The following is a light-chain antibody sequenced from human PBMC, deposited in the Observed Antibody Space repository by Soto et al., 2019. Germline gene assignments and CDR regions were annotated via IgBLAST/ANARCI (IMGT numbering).Light chain of an antibody. CDR1: NIGTKS. CDR2: YYS. CDR3: QVWDRSSDHRVV. J-gene: IGLJ2*01. V-gene: IGLV3-21*04. Sequence: SYELTQPPSVSVAPGKTARISCGRNNIGTKSVHWYQQKPGQAPVLVIYYYSARPSGIPERFSGSNAGNTATLTISTVEAGDEADYYCQVWDRSSDHRVVFGGGTKLTVL.